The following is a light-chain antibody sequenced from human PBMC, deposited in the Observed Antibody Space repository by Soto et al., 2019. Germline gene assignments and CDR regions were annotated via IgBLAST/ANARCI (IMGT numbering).Light chain of an antibody. V-gene: IGLV1-44*01. J-gene: IGLJ3*02. CDR2: SHN. CDR3: AGWDDSLNGPV. Sequence: QSVLTQPPSASGTPGQRVTISCSGSSSNIGTNTVNWYQQIPGTAPKLLIYSHNQRPSGVPDRFSGSKSGTSASLAISGLQSEDEADYYCAGWDDSLNGPVFGGGTKVTVL. CDR1: SSNIGTNT.